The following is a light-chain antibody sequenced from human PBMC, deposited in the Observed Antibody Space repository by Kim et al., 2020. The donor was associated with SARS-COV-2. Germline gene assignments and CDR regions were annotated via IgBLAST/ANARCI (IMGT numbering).Light chain of an antibody. J-gene: IGLJ3*02. V-gene: IGLV3-1*01. CDR2: QDN. Sequence: SYELTQPPSVSVFPGQTASITCSGDKLGDKYTSWYQHRPGQSPAVVIHQDNMRPSGIPERFSGSNSGNTATLTISGTQALDEADYYCQAWDSSTVVFGGGTKLTVL. CDR3: QAWDSSTVV. CDR1: KLGDKY.